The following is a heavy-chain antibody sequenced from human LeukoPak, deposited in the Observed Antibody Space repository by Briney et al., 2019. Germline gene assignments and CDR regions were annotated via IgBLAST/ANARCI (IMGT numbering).Heavy chain of an antibody. D-gene: IGHD5-18*01. CDR1: GFTFSSYS. J-gene: IGHJ6*02. CDR2: ISSSISYI. Sequence: GGSLRLSCAASGFTFSSYSMNWVRQAPGKGLEWVSSISSSISYIYYADSVKGRFNISRDNAKNSLYLQMNSLRAEDTAVYYCAREGYSYGSWYYYGMDVWGQGTTVTVSS. V-gene: IGHV3-21*01. CDR3: AREGYSYGSWYYYGMDV.